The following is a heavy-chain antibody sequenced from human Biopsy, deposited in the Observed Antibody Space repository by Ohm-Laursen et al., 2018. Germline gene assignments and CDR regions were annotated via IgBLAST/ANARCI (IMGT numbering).Heavy chain of an antibody. D-gene: IGHD3-10*01. Sequence: SLRLSCAASGFTFTNYTMNWVRQAPGKGLEWVSSISSGSSYIYYADSVKGRFTISRDNAKKSLYLQMNSLRAEDTAVYYCARDRYYGSANYFGYYNMDVWGQGTTVTVSS. CDR2: ISSGSSYI. V-gene: IGHV3-21*01. CDR3: ARDRYYGSANYFGYYNMDV. J-gene: IGHJ6*02. CDR1: GFTFTNYT.